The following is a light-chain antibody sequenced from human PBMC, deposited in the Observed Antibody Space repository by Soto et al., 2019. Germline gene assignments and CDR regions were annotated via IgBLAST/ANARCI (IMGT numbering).Light chain of an antibody. J-gene: IGKJ4*01. Sequence: EIVMTQSPATLSVSPGERVTLSCRASQSVSSNLAWYQHKPGQAPRLLIYGASIRATGVPAKFSGSGSGTEFTLTISSLQSEDFAVYYCEQYQKWPLTVGGGPKAEIK. CDR3: EQYQKWPLT. V-gene: IGKV3-15*01. CDR2: GAS. CDR1: QSVSSN.